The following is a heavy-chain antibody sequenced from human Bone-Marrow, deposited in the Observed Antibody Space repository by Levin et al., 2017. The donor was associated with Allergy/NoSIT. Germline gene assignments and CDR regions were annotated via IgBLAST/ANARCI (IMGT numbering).Heavy chain of an antibody. CDR2: ITINVGTT. CDR3: AREIETEIGAYDI. Sequence: GESLKISCAASGFTFSDYYMTWIRKAPGKGLEWVSYITINVGTTYYADSVKGRFTISRDNAKNSLSLQMNSLRAEETAMYYCAREIETEIGAYDIWGQGTMVTVSS. V-gene: IGHV3-11*01. CDR1: GFTFSDYY. J-gene: IGHJ3*02. D-gene: IGHD5-24*01.